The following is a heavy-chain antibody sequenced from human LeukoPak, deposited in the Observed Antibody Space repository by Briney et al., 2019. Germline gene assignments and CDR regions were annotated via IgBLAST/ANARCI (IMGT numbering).Heavy chain of an antibody. J-gene: IGHJ4*02. V-gene: IGHV3-11*01. CDR3: ARDLNYDSSVAEY. CDR1: GFTFSDYY. CDR2: ISSSGSTI. Sequence: PGGSLRLSCAASGFTFSDYYMSWIRQAPGKGLEWVSYISSSGSTIYYADSVKGRFTISRDNAKNSLYLQMNSLRAEDTAVYYCARDLNYDSSVAEYWGQGTPVTVSS. D-gene: IGHD3-22*01.